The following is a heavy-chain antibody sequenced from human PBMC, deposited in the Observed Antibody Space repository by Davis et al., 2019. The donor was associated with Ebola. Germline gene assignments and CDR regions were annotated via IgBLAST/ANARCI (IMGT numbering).Heavy chain of an antibody. CDR3: ARNEDV. CDR1: GYTFNTKY. Sequence: ASVKVSCKASGYTFNTKYMNWVRQAPGQGLEWMGWINTGNGDTRYSRKFQDRVTITRDTSASTAYMELYSLRSEDTAVYYCARNEDVWGQGTTVTVSS. CDR2: INTGNGDT. V-gene: IGHV1-3*04. J-gene: IGHJ6*02.